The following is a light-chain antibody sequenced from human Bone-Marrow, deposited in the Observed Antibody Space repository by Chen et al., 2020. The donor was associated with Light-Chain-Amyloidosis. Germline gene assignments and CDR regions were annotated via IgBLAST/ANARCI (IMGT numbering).Light chain of an antibody. V-gene: IGLV3-21*02. CDR1: NIGSTS. CDR2: EDS. CDR3: QVWDRSSDRPV. J-gene: IGLJ3*02. Sequence: SSVLTPPSSVSVAPGQTATIACGGNNIGSTSVPGYQQTPGQAPLLGVYEDSDRPSGIPERLSGSNSGNTATLTISRVEARDEADYYCQVWDRSSDRPVFGGGTKLTVL.